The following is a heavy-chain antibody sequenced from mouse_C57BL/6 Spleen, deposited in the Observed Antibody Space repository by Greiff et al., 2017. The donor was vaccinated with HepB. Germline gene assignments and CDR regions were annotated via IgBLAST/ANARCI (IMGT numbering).Heavy chain of an antibody. Sequence: EVQLQQSGPVLVKPGASVKMSCKASGYTFTDYYMNWVKQSHGKSLEWIGVINPYNGGTSYNQKFKGKATLTVDKSSSTAYMELNSLTSEDSAVYYCARRGAYSNYEGAMDYWGQGTSVTVSS. CDR1: GYTFTDYY. CDR2: INPYNGGT. J-gene: IGHJ4*01. D-gene: IGHD2-5*01. CDR3: ARRGAYSNYEGAMDY. V-gene: IGHV1-19*01.